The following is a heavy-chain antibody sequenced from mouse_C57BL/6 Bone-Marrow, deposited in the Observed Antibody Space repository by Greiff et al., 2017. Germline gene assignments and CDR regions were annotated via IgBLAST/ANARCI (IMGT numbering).Heavy chain of an antibody. CDR2: IDPSDSDT. CDR1: GYTFTSYW. Sequence: QVQLQQPGAELVRPGSSVKLSCKASGYTFTSYWMHWVKQRPIQGLEWIGNIDPSDSDTHYNQKFKDKATLTVDKSSSTAYMQLSSLTSEDSAVYYCARFRSYYGSGLWGQGTTLTVSS. V-gene: IGHV1-52*01. J-gene: IGHJ2*01. D-gene: IGHD1-1*01. CDR3: ARFRSYYGSGL.